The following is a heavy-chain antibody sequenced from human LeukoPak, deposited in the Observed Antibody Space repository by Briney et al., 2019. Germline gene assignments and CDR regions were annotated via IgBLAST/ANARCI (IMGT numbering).Heavy chain of an antibody. Sequence: PGGSLRLSCAAPGFTFRSYSMNWVRQAPGEGLEWVSSISSSSSYIYYADSVKGRFTISRDNAKNSLYLQMNSLRAEDTAVYYCAATIAVADYYFDYWGQGTLVTVSS. J-gene: IGHJ4*02. CDR1: GFTFRSYS. CDR3: AATIAVADYYFDY. CDR2: ISSSSSYI. V-gene: IGHV3-21*01. D-gene: IGHD6-19*01.